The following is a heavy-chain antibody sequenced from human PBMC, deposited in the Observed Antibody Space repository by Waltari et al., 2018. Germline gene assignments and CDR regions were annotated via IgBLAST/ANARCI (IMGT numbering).Heavy chain of an antibody. D-gene: IGHD3-16*01. CDR2: FYRDGNT. Sequence: EVQLVETGGGLIKPGESLSLPCADSGFTDERIHMDWVRQAPGKGLEWVSVFYRDGNTYCTDSVKGRFTISRDDSKNTLYLQMNSLRAEDTAVYYCAGGHFDYWGQGILVTVSS. J-gene: IGHJ4*02. CDR3: AGGHFDY. CDR1: GFTDERIH. V-gene: IGHV3-53*02.